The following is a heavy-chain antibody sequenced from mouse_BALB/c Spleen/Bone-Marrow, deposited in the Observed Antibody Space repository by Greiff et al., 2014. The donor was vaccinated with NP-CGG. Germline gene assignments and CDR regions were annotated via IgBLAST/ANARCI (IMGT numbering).Heavy chain of an antibody. CDR1: GFAFSSYD. Sequence: EVQLQESGGGLVKPGGSLKLSCAASGFAFSSYDMSWVRQTPEKRLEWVAYISPGGGTTYYSCTVKGRVTISRDNAKNTLYLQMSSLKSEDTAIYYCSRHGGYYPYYYAMDYWGQGTSVTVSS. J-gene: IGHJ4*01. CDR2: ISPGGGTT. V-gene: IGHV5-12-1*01. CDR3: SRHGGYYPYYYAMDY. D-gene: IGHD2-3*01.